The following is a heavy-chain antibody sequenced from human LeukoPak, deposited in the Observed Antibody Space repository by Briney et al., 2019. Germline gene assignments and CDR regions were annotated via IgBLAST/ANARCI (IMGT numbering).Heavy chain of an antibody. CDR3: VNPDGYNSDY. CDR1: GFTFDDYG. J-gene: IGHJ4*02. CDR2: INSDGSST. D-gene: IGHD5-24*01. Sequence: GGSLRLSCAASGFTFDDYGMSWVRQAPGKGLVWVSRINSDGSSTTYADSVKGRFTMSRDNAKNTLYLQMNSLRAEDTAVYYCVNPDGYNSDYWGQGTLVTVSS. V-gene: IGHV3-74*01.